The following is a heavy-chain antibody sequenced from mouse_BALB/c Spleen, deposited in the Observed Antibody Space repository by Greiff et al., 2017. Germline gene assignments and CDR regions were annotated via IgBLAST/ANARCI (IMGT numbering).Heavy chain of an antibody. D-gene: IGHD1-1*01. Sequence: DVHLVESGGGLVKPGGSLKLSCAASGFTFSSYTMSWVRQTPEKRLEWVATISSGGSYTYYPDSVKGRFTISRDNAKNTLYLQMSSLKSEDTAMYYCTRDEDYYGSSYWFAYWGQGTLVTVSA. CDR1: GFTFSSYT. CDR2: ISSGGSYT. J-gene: IGHJ3*01. V-gene: IGHV5-6-4*01. CDR3: TRDEDYYGSSYWFAY.